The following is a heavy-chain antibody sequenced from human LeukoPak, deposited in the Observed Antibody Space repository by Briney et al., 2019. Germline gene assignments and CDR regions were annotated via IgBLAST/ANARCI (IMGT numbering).Heavy chain of an antibody. Sequence: GGSLRLSCAASEFTFSSYSMNWVRQAPGKGLEWVSYITNSGNSKSYADSVKGRFTISRDNAKNSLYLQMNSLRAEDTAVYYCARAEAYGDDGNWFDPWGQGTLVTVSS. J-gene: IGHJ5*02. CDR3: ARAEAYGDDGNWFDP. D-gene: IGHD4-17*01. CDR1: EFTFSSYS. V-gene: IGHV3-48*04. CDR2: ITNSGNSK.